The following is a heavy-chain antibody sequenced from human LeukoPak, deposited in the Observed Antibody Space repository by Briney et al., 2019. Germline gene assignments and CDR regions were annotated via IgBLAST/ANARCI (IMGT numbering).Heavy chain of an antibody. CDR3: ARDRDIVVVPAAQYNWFDP. CDR1: GGTFSSYT. CDR2: IIPILGIA. D-gene: IGHD2-2*01. Sequence: SVKVSCKASGGTFSSYTISWVRQAPGQGLEWMGRIIPILGIANYAQKFQGRGTITADKSTSTAYMELSSLRSEDTAVYYCARDRDIVVVPAAQYNWFDPWGQGTVVTVSS. J-gene: IGHJ5*02. V-gene: IGHV1-69*04.